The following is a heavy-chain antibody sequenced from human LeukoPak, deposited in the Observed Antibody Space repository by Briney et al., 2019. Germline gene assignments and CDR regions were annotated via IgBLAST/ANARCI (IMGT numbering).Heavy chain of an antibody. J-gene: IGHJ3*02. V-gene: IGHV4-34*01. CDR1: GGSFSGYY. D-gene: IGHD3-22*01. CDR3: ARSLYYYDSSGHYDAFDI. Sequence: PSETLSLTCAVSGGSFSGYYWSWIRQPPGKGREWVGEIKHSGSSNYSPTIKRRVTISVDTSKNQFSLKLSSVTAADTAVYSCARSLYYYDSSGHYDAFDIWGQGTMVTVSS. CDR2: IKHSGSS.